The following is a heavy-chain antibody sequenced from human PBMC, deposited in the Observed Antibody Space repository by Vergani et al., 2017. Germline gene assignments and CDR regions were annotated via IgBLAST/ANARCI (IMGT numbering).Heavy chain of an antibody. D-gene: IGHD3-3*01. CDR2: ISYDGSNK. CDR3: ARDATIFGVVMYYFDY. CDR1: GFTFSSYA. Sequence: QVQLVESGGGVVQPGRSLRLSCAASGFTFSSYAMHWVRQAPGKGLEWVAVISYDGSNKYYADSVKGRFTISRDNSKNTLYLQRNSLRAEDTAVYYCARDATIFGVVMYYFDYWGQGTLVTVSS. V-gene: IGHV3-30-3*01. J-gene: IGHJ4*02.